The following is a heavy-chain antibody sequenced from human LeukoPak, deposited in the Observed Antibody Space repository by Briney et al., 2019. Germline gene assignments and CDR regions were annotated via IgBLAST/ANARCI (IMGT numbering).Heavy chain of an antibody. D-gene: IGHD1-1*01. Sequence: SVKVSCKASGGTFSSYAISWVRQAPGQGLEWMGRIIPIFGTANYAQKFQGRVTITADESTSTAHMELSSLRSEDTAVYYCASSRDNWRVFDYWGQGTLVTVSS. CDR3: ASSRDNWRVFDY. V-gene: IGHV1-69*15. CDR2: IIPIFGTA. J-gene: IGHJ4*02. CDR1: GGTFSSYA.